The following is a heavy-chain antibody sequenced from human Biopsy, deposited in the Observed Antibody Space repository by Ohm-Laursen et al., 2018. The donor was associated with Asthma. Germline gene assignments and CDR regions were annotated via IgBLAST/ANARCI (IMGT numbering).Heavy chain of an antibody. V-gene: IGHV3-30*18. CDR2: MSFDGRQT. D-gene: IGHD3-3*01. CDR3: AKVRYYDFWSGYPI. CDR1: GFSFNSYG. J-gene: IGHJ3*02. Sequence: SLRLSCAASGFSFNSYGMHWVRQASGKGLEWVAVMSFDGRQTYYADSVKGRFTISRDNSKNTLYLQMNSLRAEDTAVYYCAKVRYYDFWSGYPIWGQGTMVTVSS.